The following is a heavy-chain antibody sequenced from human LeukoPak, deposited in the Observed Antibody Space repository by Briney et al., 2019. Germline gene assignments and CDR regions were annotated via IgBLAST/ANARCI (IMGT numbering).Heavy chain of an antibody. CDR3: ARIRVDTAMVYYYYGMDV. CDR1: GFSLSTSGMC. J-gene: IGHJ6*04. CDR2: IDWDDDK. Sequence: SGPTLVNPTQTLTLTCTFSGFSLSTSGMCVSWIRQPPGKALEWLALIDWDDDKYCSTSLKTRLTISKDTSKNQVVLTMTNMDPVDTATYYCARIRVDTAMVYYYYGMDVWGKGTTVTVSS. V-gene: IGHV2-70*01. D-gene: IGHD5-18*01.